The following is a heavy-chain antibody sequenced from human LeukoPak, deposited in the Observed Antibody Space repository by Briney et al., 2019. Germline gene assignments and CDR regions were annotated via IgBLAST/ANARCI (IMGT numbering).Heavy chain of an antibody. D-gene: IGHD3-22*01. V-gene: IGHV3-9*01. CDR3: AKVRPNYYDSSGNWAFDI. J-gene: IGHJ3*02. CDR2: ISWNSGSI. Sequence: GGSLRLSCAASGFTFSSYSMNWVRQAPGKGLEWVSGISWNSGSIGYADSVKGRFTISRDNAKNSLYLQMNSLRAEDTALYYCAKVRPNYYDSSGNWAFDIWGQGTMVTVSS. CDR1: GFTFSSYS.